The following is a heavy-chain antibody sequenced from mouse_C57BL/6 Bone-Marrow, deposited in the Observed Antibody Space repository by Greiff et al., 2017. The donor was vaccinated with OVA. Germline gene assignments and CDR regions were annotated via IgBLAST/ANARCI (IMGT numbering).Heavy chain of an antibody. CDR1: GYTFTSYW. D-gene: IGHD2-3*01. CDR2: IYPGSGST. Sequence: QVQLQQPGAELVKPGASVKMSCKASGYTFTSYWITWVKQRPGQGLEWIGDIYPGSGSTNYNEKFKSKATLTVDTSSSTAYMQLSSLTSEDSAVYYCARDYDGHYYAMDYWGQGTSVTVSS. V-gene: IGHV1-55*01. CDR3: ARDYDGHYYAMDY. J-gene: IGHJ4*01.